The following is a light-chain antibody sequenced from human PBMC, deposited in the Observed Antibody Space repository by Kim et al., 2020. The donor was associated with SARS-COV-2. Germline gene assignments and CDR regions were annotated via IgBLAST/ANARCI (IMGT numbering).Light chain of an antibody. CDR1: GSNIGSNP. V-gene: IGLV1-44*01. CDR3: AAWDDNLKAVV. J-gene: IGLJ2*01. CDR2: YSD. Sequence: GRRVTISCSGSGSNIGSNPVNWYQQLPGTAPKLLIYYSDQRPSGVPDRFSGSKSGTSASLAISGLQSEDEADYHCAAWDDNLKAVVFGGGTQLTVL.